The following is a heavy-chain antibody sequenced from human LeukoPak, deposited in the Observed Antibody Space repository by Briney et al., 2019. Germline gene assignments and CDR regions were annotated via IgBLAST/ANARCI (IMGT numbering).Heavy chain of an antibody. V-gene: IGHV3-74*01. J-gene: IGHJ4*02. CDR3: AGVTGYLFY. Sequence: GGSLRLSCAASGFTFSSYWMYWVRQAPGKGLVWVSRIDTDGSSTSYADSVKGRFTISRDNAKNTLYLQMNSLRADDTAVYYCAGVTGYLFYWGQGTLVTVFS. CDR1: GFTFSSYW. D-gene: IGHD3-9*01. CDR2: IDTDGSST.